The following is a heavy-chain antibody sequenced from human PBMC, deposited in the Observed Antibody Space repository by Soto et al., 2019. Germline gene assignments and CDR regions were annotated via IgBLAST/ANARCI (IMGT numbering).Heavy chain of an antibody. CDR2: VSGSGGTT. CDR1: GFTFSSYA. V-gene: IGHV3-23*01. Sequence: EVQLLESGGGLVQPGGSLRLSCSASGFTFSSYAMSWVRQAPGKGLEWVSAVSGSGGTTYYADSVKGRFTISGDNSKNTLYLQMNSLRAEDTAAYYCAKPPYSSSPYYYYGMDVWGQGTTVTVSS. J-gene: IGHJ6*02. D-gene: IGHD6-6*01. CDR3: AKPPYSSSPYYYYGMDV.